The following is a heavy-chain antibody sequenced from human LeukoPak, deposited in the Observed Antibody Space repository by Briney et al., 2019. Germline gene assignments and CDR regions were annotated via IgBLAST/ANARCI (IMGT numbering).Heavy chain of an antibody. CDR3: ARDRDWSFDY. CDR2: ISSSTTTK. V-gene: IGHV3-48*02. J-gene: IGHJ4*02. CDR1: GFSFSSYS. Sequence: GGSLRLSCEASGFSFSSYSMNWVRQAPGKGLEWVSYISSSTTTKDYADSVKGRFTISRDNAKNSLYLQMNSLRDEDTAVYYCARDRDWSFDYWGQGTLVTVSS. D-gene: IGHD3/OR15-3a*01.